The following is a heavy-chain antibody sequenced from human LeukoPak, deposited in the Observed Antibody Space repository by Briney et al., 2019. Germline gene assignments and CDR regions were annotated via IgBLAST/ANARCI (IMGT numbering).Heavy chain of an antibody. Sequence: SSVKVSCKPSVYTFTSYGIIWVPQAPGHRLEWMGWISAFNANTNYTHNSQGRVTMTTDTSTITVYMDLRNLRSDDTAVYYCARDLDIVVVAAALRHYGLDVWGQGTTVTVS. J-gene: IGHJ6*02. D-gene: IGHD2-15*01. V-gene: IGHV1-18*01. CDR1: VYTFTSYG. CDR2: ISAFNANT. CDR3: ARDLDIVVVAAALRHYGLDV.